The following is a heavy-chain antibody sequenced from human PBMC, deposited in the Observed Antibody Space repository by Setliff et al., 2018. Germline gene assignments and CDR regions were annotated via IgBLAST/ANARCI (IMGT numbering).Heavy chain of an antibody. CDR2: IKSSTEDAST. CDR3: ATGPRDNRNFLNWLGS. D-gene: IGHD3-3*01. J-gene: IGHJ5*01. V-gene: IGHV3-15*01. CDR1: GITFKNAW. Sequence: PGGSLRLSCAASGITFKNAWMTWVRQAPGKGLEWVGRIKSSTEDASTDLAAAVKGRFTMSRDDSRNTVYLQMSSLKSEDTALYFCATGPRDNRNFLNWLGSWGQGTLFTVSS.